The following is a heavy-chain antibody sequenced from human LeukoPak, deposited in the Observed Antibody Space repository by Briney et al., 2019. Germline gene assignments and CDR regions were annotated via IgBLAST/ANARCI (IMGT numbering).Heavy chain of an antibody. CDR3: ARGRHSSSWYSAAWSY. J-gene: IGHJ4*02. D-gene: IGHD6-13*01. CDR2: INHSGST. CDR1: GGSFSGYY. Sequence: SETLSLTCAVYGGSFSGYYWSWIRQPPGKGLEWIGEINHSGSTNYNPSLKSRVTISVDTSKNQFSLKLSSVTAADTAVYYCARGRHSSSWYSAAWSYWGQGTLVTVSS. V-gene: IGHV4-34*01.